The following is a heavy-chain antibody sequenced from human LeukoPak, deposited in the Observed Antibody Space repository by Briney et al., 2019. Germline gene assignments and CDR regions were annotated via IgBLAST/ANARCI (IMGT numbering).Heavy chain of an antibody. V-gene: IGHV1-8*01. J-gene: IGHJ2*01. CDR2: MYPNSGNT. CDR1: GYTFTRYD. CDR3: ARGGSYTNYFYFDL. Sequence: ASVKVSCKASGYTFTRYDINWVRQAAGQGLEWMGWMYPNSGNTGYAQKFEGRVTMTRNTSISTAYMELSSLSSKDTAVYYCARGGSYTNYFYFDLWGRGTLVTVSS. D-gene: IGHD1-26*01.